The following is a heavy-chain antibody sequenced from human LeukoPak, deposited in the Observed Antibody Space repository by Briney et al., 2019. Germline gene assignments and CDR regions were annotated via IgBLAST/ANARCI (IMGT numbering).Heavy chain of an antibody. J-gene: IGHJ4*02. D-gene: IGHD5-18*01. CDR1: GFTFSNYW. V-gene: IGHV3-74*01. CDR3: AKRSGYSYNK. CDR2: INSDARSA. Sequence: GGSLRLSCAASGFTFSNYWMHWVRQAPGKGLVWVSRINSDARSASYADSVKGRFTISRDNAKNTLYLQMNSLRAEDTAVYYCAKRSGYSYNKWGQGTLVTVSS.